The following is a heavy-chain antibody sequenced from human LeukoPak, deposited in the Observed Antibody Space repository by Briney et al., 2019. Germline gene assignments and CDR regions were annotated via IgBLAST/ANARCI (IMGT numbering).Heavy chain of an antibody. Sequence: GESLKISCKGSGYLFTSYWIAWVRQMPGKGLEWMGRIDPSDSYTKYSPSFQGHVSISADKSITTAYLQWSSLKASDTAIYYCARHEIGYHDSSGYFDNWGQGTLVTVSS. CDR3: ARHEIGYHDSSGYFDN. D-gene: IGHD3-22*01. CDR2: IDPSDSYT. V-gene: IGHV5-10-1*01. J-gene: IGHJ4*02. CDR1: GYLFTSYW.